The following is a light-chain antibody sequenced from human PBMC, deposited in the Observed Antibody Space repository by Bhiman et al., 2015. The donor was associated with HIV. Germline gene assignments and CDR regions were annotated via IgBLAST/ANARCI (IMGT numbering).Light chain of an antibody. V-gene: IGLV1-44*01. J-gene: IGLJ2*01. CDR1: DSDIGINS. CDR2: GNV. CDR3: ASWDDSLNVV. Sequence: QSVLTQSPSVSGTPGQRVTIFCSGSDSDIGINSVSWYQQLPGTAPKLLIYGNVLRPSRVPDRFSGSKSGTSASLAISGLQAEDEATYFCASWDDSLNVVFGGGTKLTVL.